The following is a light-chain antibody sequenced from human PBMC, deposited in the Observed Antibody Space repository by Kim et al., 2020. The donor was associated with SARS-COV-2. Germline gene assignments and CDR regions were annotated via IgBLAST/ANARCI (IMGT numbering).Light chain of an antibody. V-gene: IGKV3-11*01. CDR3: QQRSNWPT. CDR2: DAS. J-gene: IGKJ5*01. CDR1: QGFTSY. Sequence: SLSPGERAPPSCRASQGFTSYLAWYQQKPGQAPRLLIYDASTRATGIPARFSGSGSGTDFTLTISSLEPEDFAVYYCQQRSNWPTFGQGTRLEIK.